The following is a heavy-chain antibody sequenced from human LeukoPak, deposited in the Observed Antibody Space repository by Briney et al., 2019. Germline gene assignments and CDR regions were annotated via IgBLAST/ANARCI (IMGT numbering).Heavy chain of an antibody. V-gene: IGHV1-2*06. CDR3: ARDSGSSNFDY. CDR2: INPNSGGT. D-gene: IGHD1-26*01. Sequence: ASVXXXCXAXGYTFTGYYMHWVRQAPGQGLEWMGRINPNSGGTNYAQKFQGRVTMTRDTSISTAYMELSRLRSDDTAVYYCARDSGSSNFDYWGQGTLVTVSS. CDR1: GYTFTGYY. J-gene: IGHJ4*02.